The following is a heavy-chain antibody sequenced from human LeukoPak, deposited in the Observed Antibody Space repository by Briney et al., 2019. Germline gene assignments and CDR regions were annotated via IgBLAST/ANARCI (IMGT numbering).Heavy chain of an antibody. CDR1: GFDLSTYE. CDR2: ITISGHTK. CDR3: ARGDPHADL. D-gene: IGHD5-24*01. J-gene: IGHJ5*02. V-gene: IGHV3-48*03. Sequence: GGALRLSCAASGFDLSTYEMNWVRQAPGKGLEWIADITISGHTKNYADSVKGRFSISRDNARTSLYLQMQSLRVEDTGVYYCARGDPHADLWGQGTLVAVSS.